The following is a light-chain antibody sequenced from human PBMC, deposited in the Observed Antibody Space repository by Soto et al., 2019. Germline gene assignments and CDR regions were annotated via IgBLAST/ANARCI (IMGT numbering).Light chain of an antibody. CDR2: EVS. V-gene: IGLV2-18*01. J-gene: IGLJ2*01. Sequence: QSALTQPASVSGSPGQSVTISCTGTSSDVGSYNRVSWYQQPPGTAPKLMIYEVSNRPSGVSDRFSGSKSGNTASLTISGLQAEDEADYYCSLYTSSRGVFGGGTKVTVL. CDR1: SSDVGSYNR. CDR3: SLYTSSRGV.